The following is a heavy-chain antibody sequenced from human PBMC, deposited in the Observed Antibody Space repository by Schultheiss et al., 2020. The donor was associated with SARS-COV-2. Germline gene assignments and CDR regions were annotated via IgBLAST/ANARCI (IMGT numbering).Heavy chain of an antibody. J-gene: IGHJ4*02. CDR2: ITYEGYNK. D-gene: IGHD4-11*01. CDR3: ARARDRGYSNLRGYFDY. CDR1: GFTFSDYY. Sequence: GGSLRLSCAASGFTFSDYYMSWIRQAPDKGLEWVALITYEGYNKYYAVSVKGRFTISRDNSKNTLYLQMNSLRAEDTAVYYCARARDRGYSNLRGYFDYWGQGTLVTVSS. V-gene: IGHV3-30*03.